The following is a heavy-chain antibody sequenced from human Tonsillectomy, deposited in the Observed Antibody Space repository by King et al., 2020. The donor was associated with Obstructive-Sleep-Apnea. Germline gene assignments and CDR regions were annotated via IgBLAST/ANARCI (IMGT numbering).Heavy chain of an antibody. V-gene: IGHV3-23*04. Sequence: VQLVESGGGSVQPGGSLRLSCAASELTFNNDAMSCVRQAPGKGLSWVSTISGRGGSTYNADSVKGRFTISRDNSKNTLYLQMNSLRAEDTAVYYCAKDRLISYDFWSGVGMDVWGQGTTVTVSS. CDR2: ISGRGGST. D-gene: IGHD3-3*01. J-gene: IGHJ6*02. CDR3: AKDRLISYDFWSGVGMDV. CDR1: ELTFNNDA.